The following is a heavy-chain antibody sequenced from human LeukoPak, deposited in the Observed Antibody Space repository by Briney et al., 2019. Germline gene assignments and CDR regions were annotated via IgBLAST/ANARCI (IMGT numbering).Heavy chain of an antibody. J-gene: IGHJ3*02. CDR2: INHSGST. D-gene: IGHD5-18*01. CDR1: GGSFSGYY. CDR3: VKQQLWFRRGGWGRGDAFDI. Sequence: NPSETLSLTCAVYGGSFSGYYWSWIRQPPGKGLEWIGEINHSGSTNYNPSLKSRVTISVDTSKNQFSLKLSSVTAADTAVYYCVKQQLWFRRGGWGRGDAFDIWGQGTMVTVSS. V-gene: IGHV4-34*01.